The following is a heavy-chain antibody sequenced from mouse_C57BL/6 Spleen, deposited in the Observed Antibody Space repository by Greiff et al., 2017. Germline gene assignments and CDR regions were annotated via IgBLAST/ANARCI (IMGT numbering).Heavy chain of an antibody. Sequence: EVNLVESEGGLVQPGSSLKLSCTASGFTFSDYYMAWVRQVPEKGLEWVANINYDGSSTYYLDSLKSRFIISRDNAKNMLYLQMSSLKSEDTATYYCARWEYDYDGFAYWGQGTLVTVSA. J-gene: IGHJ3*01. CDR3: ARWEYDYDGFAY. D-gene: IGHD2-4*01. V-gene: IGHV5-16*01. CDR1: GFTFSDYY. CDR2: INYDGSST.